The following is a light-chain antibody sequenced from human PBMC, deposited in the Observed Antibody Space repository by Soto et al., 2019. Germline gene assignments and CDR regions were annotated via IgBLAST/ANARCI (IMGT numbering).Light chain of an antibody. CDR3: QSYDSSLSAYV. J-gene: IGLJ1*01. V-gene: IGLV1-40*01. CDR1: SSNIGAGYV. CDR2: AND. Sequence: QSVLTQPPSVSGAPEQSVTISCTGSSSNIGAGYVVHWYQQLPGTAPKLLIYANDNRPSGVPDRFSGSRSGTSASLAITGLQADDEADYYCQSYDSSLSAYVFGPGTKLTVL.